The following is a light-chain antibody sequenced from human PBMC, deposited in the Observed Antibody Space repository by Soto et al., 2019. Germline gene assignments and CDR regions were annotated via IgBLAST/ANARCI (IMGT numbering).Light chain of an antibody. CDR2: EVS. Sequence: QSVLTQPASVSGSPGQSITISCTGTSSDVGSYNLVSWYQQHPGKAPKLMIYEVSKRPSGVSNRFSGSKSGNTASLTISGLQAEDEADYYCCSYAGSSTLSYVFGTGTKVTV. V-gene: IGLV2-23*02. CDR3: CSYAGSSTLSYV. J-gene: IGLJ1*01. CDR1: SSDVGSYNL.